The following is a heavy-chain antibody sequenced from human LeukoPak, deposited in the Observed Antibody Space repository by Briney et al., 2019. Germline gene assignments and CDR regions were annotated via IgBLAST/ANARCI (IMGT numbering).Heavy chain of an antibody. Sequence: ASVKVSCKASGYTFTSYYMHWVRQAPGQGLEWMGIINPSDGSTSYAQKFQGRVTMTRDTSTSTVYMELRSLRSEDTAVYYCARDGGRPQKMAAFDYWGQGTLVTVSS. J-gene: IGHJ4*02. V-gene: IGHV1-46*01. CDR1: GYTFTSYY. CDR3: ARDGGRPQKMAAFDY. CDR2: INPSDGST. D-gene: IGHD5-24*01.